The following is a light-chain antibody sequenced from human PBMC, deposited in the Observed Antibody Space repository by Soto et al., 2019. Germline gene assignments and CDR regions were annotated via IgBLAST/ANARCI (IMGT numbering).Light chain of an antibody. CDR2: RNN. CDR1: SSNIGSNY. Sequence: QSVLTQPPSASGTPGQRVTISCSGSSSNIGSNYVYWYQQLPGTAPKLLIYRNNQRPSGVPDRFSGFKSGTSVSLAISGLRSEDEADFYCAAWDDSLSCLVFGTGTK. V-gene: IGLV1-47*01. CDR3: AAWDDSLSCLV. J-gene: IGLJ1*01.